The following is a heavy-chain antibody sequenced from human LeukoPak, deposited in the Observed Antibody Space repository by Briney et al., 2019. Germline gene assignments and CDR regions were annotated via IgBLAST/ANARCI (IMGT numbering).Heavy chain of an antibody. Sequence: ASVKVSCKASGGTFSSHAISWVRQAPGQGLEWMGGIIPIFGTANYAQKFQGRVTITTDESTSTAYMELSSLRSEDTAVYYCARGAVGATGAFDYWGQGTLVTVSS. J-gene: IGHJ4*02. CDR2: IIPIFGTA. CDR3: ARGAVGATGAFDY. V-gene: IGHV1-69*05. CDR1: GGTFSSHA. D-gene: IGHD1-26*01.